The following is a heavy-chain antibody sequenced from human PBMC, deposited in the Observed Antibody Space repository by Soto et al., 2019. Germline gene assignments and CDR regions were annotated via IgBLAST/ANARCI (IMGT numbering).Heavy chain of an antibody. D-gene: IGHD4-17*01. Sequence: ASVKVSCKASGYTFTSYAMHWVRQAPGQGLEWMGWISAYNGNTNYAQKLQGRVTMTTDTSTSTAYMELRSLRSDDTAVYYCARGPDYGDSGHENWFDPWGQGTLVTVSS. CDR2: ISAYNGNT. CDR3: ARGPDYGDSGHENWFDP. CDR1: GYTFTSYA. J-gene: IGHJ5*02. V-gene: IGHV1-18*01.